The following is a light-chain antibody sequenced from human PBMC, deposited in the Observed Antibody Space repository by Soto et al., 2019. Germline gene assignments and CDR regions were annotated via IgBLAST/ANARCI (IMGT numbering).Light chain of an antibody. CDR3: QQYDTYST. CDR2: AAS. J-gene: IGKJ1*01. Sequence: IQMTQSPSTVSASVGDRVIITFRASQSISRWLAWYQQKPGKAPKLLIYAASSLQSGVPSRFGGSGSGTDFTLTISSLQPDDFATYYCQQYDTYSTFGQGTKVDIK. V-gene: IGKV1-5*01. CDR1: QSISRW.